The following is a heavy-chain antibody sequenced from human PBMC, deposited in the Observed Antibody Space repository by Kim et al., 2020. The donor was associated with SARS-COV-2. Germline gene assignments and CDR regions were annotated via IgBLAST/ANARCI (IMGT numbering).Heavy chain of an antibody. CDR3: AREFGYYYDSSGYYSHYYYGMDV. CDR2: INWNGGST. V-gene: IGHV3-20*01. D-gene: IGHD3-22*01. J-gene: IGHJ6*02. Sequence: GGSLRLSCAASGFTFDDYGMSWVRQAPGKGLEWVSGINWNGGSTGYADSVKGRFTISRDNAKNSLYLQMNSLRAEDTALYHCAREFGYYYDSSGYYSHYYYGMDVWGQGTTVTVSS. CDR1: GFTFDDYG.